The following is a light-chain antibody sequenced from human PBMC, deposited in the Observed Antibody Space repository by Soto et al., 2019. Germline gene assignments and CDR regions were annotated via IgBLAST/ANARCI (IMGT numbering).Light chain of an antibody. V-gene: IGLV2-8*01. Sequence: QSALTQPPSASGSPGQSVTISCTGTSSDVGGYNFVSWYQQHPGRAPKLIISAVTNRPSGVPDRFSGSKSGNTASLTVSGLQADDEADYYCSSYAGSSDIVFGTGTMLTVL. CDR2: AVT. J-gene: IGLJ1*01. CDR3: SSYAGSSDIV. CDR1: SSDVGGYNF.